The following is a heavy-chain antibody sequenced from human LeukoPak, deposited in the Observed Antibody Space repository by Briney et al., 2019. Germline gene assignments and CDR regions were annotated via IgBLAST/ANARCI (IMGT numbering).Heavy chain of an antibody. V-gene: IGHV4-61*02. J-gene: IGHJ4*02. CDR3: ARQRGEPRSFIWDY. CDR1: GGSISSGSYY. D-gene: IGHD3-16*01. CDR2: IYTSGST. Sequence: SETLSLTCTVSGGSISSGSYYWSWIRQPAGKGLGWIGRIYTSGSTNYNPSLKSRVTISVDTSKNQFSLKLSSVTAADTAVYYCARQRGEPRSFIWDYWGQGTLVTVSS.